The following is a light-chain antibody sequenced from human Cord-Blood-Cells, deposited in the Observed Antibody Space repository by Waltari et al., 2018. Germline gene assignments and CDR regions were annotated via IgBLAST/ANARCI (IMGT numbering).Light chain of an antibody. Sequence: QPALIQSAPVSGSPGQSLPTPCPGTSGYVGGYNLVPWYQQPPGKPPKLMIYDVSNRHSGVSKRLSGSKSGNTASLTISGLPAEDDADYYCSSYTSSSTWVFGGGTKLTVL. V-gene: IGLV2-14*01. J-gene: IGLJ3*02. CDR2: DVS. CDR1: SGYVGGYNL. CDR3: SSYTSSSTWV.